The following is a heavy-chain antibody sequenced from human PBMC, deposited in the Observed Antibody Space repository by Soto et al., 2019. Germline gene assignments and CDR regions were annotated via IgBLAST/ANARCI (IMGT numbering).Heavy chain of an antibody. CDR3: ARAHDGEPALYYFDD. D-gene: IGHD3-10*01. V-gene: IGHV3-53*01. CDR1: GFTVSSNY. Sequence: EVQLVESGGGLIQPGGSLRLSCAASGFTVSSNYMSWVRQAPGKGLEWVSVIYSGGSTYYADSVKGRFTISRDNSKNTLYLQMNSLRAEDTAVYYCARAHDGEPALYYFDDWGQGPLVTVSS. J-gene: IGHJ4*02. CDR2: IYSGGST.